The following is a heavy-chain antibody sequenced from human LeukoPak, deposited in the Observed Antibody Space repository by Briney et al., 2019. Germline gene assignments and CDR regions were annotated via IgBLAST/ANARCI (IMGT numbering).Heavy chain of an antibody. V-gene: IGHV4-59*01. Sequence: SETLSLTCTVSGGSISSYYWSWIRQPPGKGLEWIGYIYYSGSTNYNPSLKSRVTISVDTSKNQFSLKLSSVTAADTAVYYCARGGRSWAGYWGQGTLVTVSS. D-gene: IGHD6-19*01. J-gene: IGHJ4*02. CDR1: GGSISSYY. CDR3: ARGGRSWAGY. CDR2: IYYSGST.